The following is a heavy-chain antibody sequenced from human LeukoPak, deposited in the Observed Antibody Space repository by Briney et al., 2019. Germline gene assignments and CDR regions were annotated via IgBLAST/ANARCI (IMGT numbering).Heavy chain of an antibody. Sequence: PGRSLRLSCAASGFTFSSYGMHWVRQAPGKGLEWVAVISYDGSNKYYADSVKGRFTISRDNSKNTLYLQMNSLRVEDTAVYYCARGLDSSGGGYYFDYWGQGTLVTVSS. V-gene: IGHV3-30*03. CDR3: ARGLDSSGGGYYFDY. CDR2: ISYDGSNK. CDR1: GFTFSSYG. D-gene: IGHD3-10*01. J-gene: IGHJ4*02.